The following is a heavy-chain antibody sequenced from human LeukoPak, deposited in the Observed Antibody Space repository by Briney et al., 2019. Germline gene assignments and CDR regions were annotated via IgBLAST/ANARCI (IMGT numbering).Heavy chain of an antibody. CDR2: IYSGGST. V-gene: IGHV3-66*01. D-gene: IGHD3-10*01. CDR3: ASYGSGSYYYGMDV. J-gene: IGHJ6*02. CDR1: RFTVSSTY. Sequence: GRSLRLSCPAPRFTVSSTYISCVRQAPGKGLESASVIYSGGSTYYADSVKGRFTTSRDNSKNTLYLQMNSLRAEDTAVYYCASYGSGSYYYGMDVWGQGTTVTVSS.